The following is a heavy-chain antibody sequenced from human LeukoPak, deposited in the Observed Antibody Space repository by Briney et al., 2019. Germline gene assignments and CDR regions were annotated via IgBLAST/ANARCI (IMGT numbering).Heavy chain of an antibody. CDR3: ARDPGSSGYYSDY. V-gene: IGHV1-69*04. Sequence: ASVKFSCKACGGTFRSYAISWVRQDPGQGLEWMGRIIPILGIANYAQKFQGRVTITADKSTSTAYMELSSLRSEDTAVYYCARDPGSSGYYSDYWGQGTLVTVSS. D-gene: IGHD3-22*01. J-gene: IGHJ4*02. CDR1: GGTFRSYA. CDR2: IIPILGIA.